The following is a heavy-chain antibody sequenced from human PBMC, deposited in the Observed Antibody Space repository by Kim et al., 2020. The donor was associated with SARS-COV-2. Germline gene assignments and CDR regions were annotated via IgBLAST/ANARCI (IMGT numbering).Heavy chain of an antibody. Sequence: SETLSLTCTVSGGSISSYYWSWIRQPPGKGLEWIGYIYYSGSTNYNPSLKSRVTISVDTSKNQFSLKLSSVTAADTAVYYCARLEGSSTSCYGLPCYYYYYGMDVWGQGTTVTVSS. CDR1: GGSISSYY. J-gene: IGHJ6*02. V-gene: IGHV4-59*08. D-gene: IGHD2-2*01. CDR2: IYYSGST. CDR3: ARLEGSSTSCYGLPCYYYYYGMDV.